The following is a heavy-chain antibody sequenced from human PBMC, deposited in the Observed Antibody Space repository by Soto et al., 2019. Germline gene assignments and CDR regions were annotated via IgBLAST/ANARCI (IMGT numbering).Heavy chain of an antibody. Sequence: ASVKVSCRASGYTFTGYYMHWVRLAPGQGLEWMGWINPNSGGTNYAQKFQGRVTMTRDTSISTAYMELSRLRSDDTAVYYCAREPPYYYDSSGYNAEYFQHWGQGTLVTVSS. J-gene: IGHJ1*01. CDR3: AREPPYYYDSSGYNAEYFQH. CDR2: INPNSGGT. D-gene: IGHD3-22*01. CDR1: GYTFTGYY. V-gene: IGHV1-2*02.